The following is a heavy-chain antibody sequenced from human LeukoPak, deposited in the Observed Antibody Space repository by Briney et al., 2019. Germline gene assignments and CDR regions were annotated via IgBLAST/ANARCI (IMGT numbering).Heavy chain of an antibody. J-gene: IGHJ3*02. CDR1: GGSISSSSYY. V-gene: IGHV4-39*07. D-gene: IGHD4-23*01. CDR3: ARFTVVTPDAFDI. CDR2: IYYSGST. Sequence: PSETLSLTCTVSGGSISSSSYYGGWIRQPPGKGLEWIGSIYYSGSTYYNPSLKSRVTISVDTSKNQFSLKLSSVTAADTAVYYCARFTVVTPDAFDIWGQGTMVTVSS.